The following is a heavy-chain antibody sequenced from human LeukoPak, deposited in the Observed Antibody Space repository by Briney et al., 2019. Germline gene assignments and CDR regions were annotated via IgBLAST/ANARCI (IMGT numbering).Heavy chain of an antibody. CDR1: GFTLSSYW. Sequence: PGGSLRLSCAASGFTLSSYWMTWVRQAPGKGLEWVANIKQDGSEKYYVDSVKGRFTISRDNAKNSLYLQMNGLRAEDTAVYYCATEIRGHYWGQGTLVTVSS. CDR2: IKQDGSEK. V-gene: IGHV3-7*01. J-gene: IGHJ4*02. D-gene: IGHD3-10*01. CDR3: ATEIRGHY.